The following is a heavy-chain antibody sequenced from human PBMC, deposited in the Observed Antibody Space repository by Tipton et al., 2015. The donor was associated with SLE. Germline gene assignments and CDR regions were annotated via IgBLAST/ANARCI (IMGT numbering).Heavy chain of an antibody. CDR3: ARGDYPYGMDV. J-gene: IGHJ6*02. CDR2: IFHTGSA. Sequence: TLSLTCVVSGASISTEGYSWSWIRQPPGKGLEWIGYIFHTGSAYYNPSLRSRLTISLDRSNNQFSLKVNSMTAADTAVYHCARGDYPYGMDVWGQGTTVTVS. D-gene: IGHD4/OR15-4a*01. V-gene: IGHV4-30-2*01. CDR1: GASISTEGYS.